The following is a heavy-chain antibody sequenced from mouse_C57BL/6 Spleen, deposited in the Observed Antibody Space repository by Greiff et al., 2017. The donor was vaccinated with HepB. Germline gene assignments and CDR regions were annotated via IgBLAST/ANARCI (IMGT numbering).Heavy chain of an antibody. Sequence: QVRVKQSGAELVRPGSSVKLSCKASGYTFTSYWMHWVKQRPIQGLEWIGNIDPSDSETHYNQKFKDKATLNVDKSYSTAYMQLSSLTSEDSAVYYCARYSIYYDYEDYWGQGTTLTVSS. CDR2: IDPSDSET. CDR1: GYTFTSYW. CDR3: ARYSIYYDYEDY. V-gene: IGHV1-52*01. J-gene: IGHJ2*01. D-gene: IGHD2-4*01.